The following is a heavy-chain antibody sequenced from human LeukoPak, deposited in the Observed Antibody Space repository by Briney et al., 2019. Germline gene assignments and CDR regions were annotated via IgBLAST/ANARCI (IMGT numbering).Heavy chain of an antibody. CDR3: AREIATPYYYDSSGFSWYFDL. J-gene: IGHJ2*01. Sequence: SETLSLTCTVSGGSISSYYWSWIRPPAGKGLEWIGRIYTSGSTNYNPSLKSRVTMSVDTSKNQFSLKLSSVTAADTAVYYCAREIATPYYYDSSGFSWYFDLWGRGTLVTVSS. CDR1: GGSISSYY. V-gene: IGHV4-4*07. D-gene: IGHD3-22*01. CDR2: IYTSGST.